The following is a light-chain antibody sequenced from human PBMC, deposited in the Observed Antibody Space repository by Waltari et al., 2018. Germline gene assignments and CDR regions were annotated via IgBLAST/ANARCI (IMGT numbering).Light chain of an antibody. CDR2: DVS. CDR1: SSDVGGYNY. CDR3: CSYAGSYTYV. V-gene: IGLV2-11*01. J-gene: IGLJ1*01. Sequence: QSALTQPRSVSGSPGQSVTISCTGTSSDVGGYNYVSWYQQHPGKAPNLKLYDVSKRPSGVPAPFSGSKSGNPASLTISGLQAEDEADYYCCSYAGSYTYVFGTGTKVTVL.